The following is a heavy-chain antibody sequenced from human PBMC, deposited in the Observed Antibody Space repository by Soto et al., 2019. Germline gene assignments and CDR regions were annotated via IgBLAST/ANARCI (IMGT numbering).Heavy chain of an antibody. Sequence: QVQLVESGGGVVQPGRSLRLSWAASRFTFSRYAMHWVRQAPGKGLEWVAVIAYDGRQKHYVDSVKGRFTISRDESDSTLYLQMSSLRPEDTAMYYGANDGYFDTYYFDHWGQGTLVTVSS. CDR2: IAYDGRQK. CDR3: ANDGYFDTYYFDH. CDR1: RFTFSRYA. D-gene: IGHD3-22*01. J-gene: IGHJ4*02. V-gene: IGHV3-30-3*02.